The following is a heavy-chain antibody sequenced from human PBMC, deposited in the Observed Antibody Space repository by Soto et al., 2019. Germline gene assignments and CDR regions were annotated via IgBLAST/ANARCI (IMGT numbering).Heavy chain of an antibody. D-gene: IGHD3-22*01. CDR3: ARGGSSGSASSAAYYYHGMDV. CDR2: ISGSGDIS. V-gene: IGHV3-23*01. CDR1: GFSFNNYA. Sequence: GGSLRLSCAASGFSFNNYAMNWVRQAPGKGLDWVSSISGSGDISYNADSVKGRFTISRDNSNNTLFLQMNSLRADDTAVYFCARGGSSGSASSAAYYYHGMDVWGQGTTVTVSS. J-gene: IGHJ6*02.